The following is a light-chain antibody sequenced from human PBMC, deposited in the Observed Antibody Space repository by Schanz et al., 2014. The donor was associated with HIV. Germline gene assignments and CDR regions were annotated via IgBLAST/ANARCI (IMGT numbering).Light chain of an antibody. Sequence: QSALTQPASVSGSPGQSITISCTGTRNDVGTYNLVSWYQQHPGKAPQLMIYDVSKRPSGVPDRFSGSKSGNTASLTVSGLHAEDEADYYCNSHAGSNTFLFGGGTKLTVL. CDR3: NSHAGSNTFL. CDR1: RNDVGTYNL. CDR2: DVS. J-gene: IGLJ2*01. V-gene: IGLV2-14*02.